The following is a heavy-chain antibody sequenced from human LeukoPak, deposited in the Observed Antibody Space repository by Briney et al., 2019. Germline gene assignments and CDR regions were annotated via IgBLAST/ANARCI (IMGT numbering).Heavy chain of an antibody. J-gene: IGHJ4*02. CDR2: IPYDGSHK. CDR1: GFIFSSYG. D-gene: IGHD1-26*01. V-gene: IGHV3-30*02. Sequence: AGSLRLSCAASGFIFSSYGIHWVRQAPGKGLEWVAFIPYDGSHKYYANSVQGRFTISRDNSKNTLYLQMNALRPEDTAVYFCAKDLLMGATNYFDYWGQGTLVTVSS. CDR3: AKDLLMGATNYFDY.